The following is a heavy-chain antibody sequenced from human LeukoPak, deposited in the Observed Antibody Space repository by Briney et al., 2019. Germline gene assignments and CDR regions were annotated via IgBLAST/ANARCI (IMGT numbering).Heavy chain of an antibody. J-gene: IGHJ4*02. CDR2: ISYDGSNK. CDR3: AKDRLRLGELSFIDY. D-gene: IGHD3-16*02. V-gene: IGHV3-30*04. CDR1: GFTFSSYA. Sequence: GGSLRLSCAASGFTFSSYAMHWVRQAPGKGLEGVAVISYDGSNKYYADSVKGRFTISRDNSKNTLYLQMNSLRAEDTAVYYCAKDRLRLGELSFIDYWGQGTLVTVSS.